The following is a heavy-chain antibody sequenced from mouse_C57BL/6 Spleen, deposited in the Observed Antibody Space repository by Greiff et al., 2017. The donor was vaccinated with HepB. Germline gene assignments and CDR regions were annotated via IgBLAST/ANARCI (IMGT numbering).Heavy chain of an antibody. CDR2: ISYDGSN. J-gene: IGHJ1*03. CDR3: ARGGLYQGYFDV. CDR1: GYSITSGYY. Sequence: EVKLMESGPGLVKPSQSLSLTCSVTGYSITSGYYWNWIRQFPGNKLEWMGYISYDGSNNYNPSLKNRISITRDTSKNQFFLKLNSVTTEDTATYYCARGGLYQGYFDVWGTGTTVTVSS. V-gene: IGHV3-6*01. D-gene: IGHD2-2*01.